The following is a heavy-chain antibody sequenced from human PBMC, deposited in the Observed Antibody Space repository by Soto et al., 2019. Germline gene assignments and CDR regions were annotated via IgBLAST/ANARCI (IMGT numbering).Heavy chain of an antibody. CDR1: GFTFSSYV. J-gene: IGHJ6*02. D-gene: IGHD5-12*01. CDR3: AKDWGSGYDIDWKYYYYGMDV. CDR2: ISYDGSNK. V-gene: IGHV3-30*18. Sequence: GGSLRLSCAASGFTFSSYVMHWVRQAPGKGLEWVAVISYDGSNKYYADSVKGRFTISRDNSKNTLYLQMNSLRAEDTAVYYCAKDWGSGYDIDWKYYYYGMDVWGQGTTVTLSS.